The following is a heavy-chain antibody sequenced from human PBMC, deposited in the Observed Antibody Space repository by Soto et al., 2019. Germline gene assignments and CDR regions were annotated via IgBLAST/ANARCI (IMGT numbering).Heavy chain of an antibody. Sequence: PRGSLRLSCAASGFSFSYYGMNWVRQAPGKGLEWVSYISTSSSNIYYADSVKGRFTISRDNAKNSLSLQMNSLRAADTAVYYCARETSTGNYYMDVWGKGTTVTVSS. CDR1: GFSFSYYG. D-gene: IGHD2-2*01. V-gene: IGHV3-48*01. CDR3: ARETSTGNYYMDV. J-gene: IGHJ6*03. CDR2: ISTSSSNI.